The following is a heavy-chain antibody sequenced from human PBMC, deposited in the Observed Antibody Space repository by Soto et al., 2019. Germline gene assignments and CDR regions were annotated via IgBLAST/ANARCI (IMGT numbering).Heavy chain of an antibody. CDR1: GFTFSTYT. V-gene: IGHV3-23*01. J-gene: IGHJ4*02. D-gene: IGHD3-16*01. CDR3: AKKRSLARDYKVYLDY. Sequence: PGGSLRLSCAASGFTFSTYTMSWVRQAPGKGLEWISTIGITTGPTYYADSVKGRFTISRDNSKSTLFLQLNSLTAEDTAIYYCAKKRSLARDYKVYLDYWGPGTLVTVSS. CDR2: IGITTGPT.